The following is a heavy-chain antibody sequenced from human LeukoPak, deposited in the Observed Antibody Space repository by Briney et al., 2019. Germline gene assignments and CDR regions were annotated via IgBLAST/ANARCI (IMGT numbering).Heavy chain of an antibody. J-gene: IGHJ5*02. CDR1: GGSFSGYY. Sequence: SETLSLTCAVYGGSFSGYYWSWIRQPPGKGLEWIGEINHSGSTNYNPSLKSRVTISVGTSKNQFSLKLSSVTAADTAVYYCARGIAARPKFDPWGQGTLVTVSS. V-gene: IGHV4-34*01. CDR2: INHSGST. CDR3: ARGIAARPKFDP. D-gene: IGHD6-6*01.